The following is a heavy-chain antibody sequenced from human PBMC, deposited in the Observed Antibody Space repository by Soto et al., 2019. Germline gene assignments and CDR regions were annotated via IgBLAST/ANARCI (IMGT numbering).Heavy chain of an antibody. Sequence: PGGSLRLSCRASGFTFSSYAMNWVRQAPGKGLEWVSVISGSDGSTYYADSVKGRLTISRDNSKNTLYLQMNSLRAEDTAVYYCAKTPRQWLVYFDYWGQGALVTVSS. CDR1: GFTFSSYA. CDR3: AKTPRQWLVYFDY. CDR2: ISGSDGST. D-gene: IGHD6-19*01. J-gene: IGHJ4*02. V-gene: IGHV3-23*01.